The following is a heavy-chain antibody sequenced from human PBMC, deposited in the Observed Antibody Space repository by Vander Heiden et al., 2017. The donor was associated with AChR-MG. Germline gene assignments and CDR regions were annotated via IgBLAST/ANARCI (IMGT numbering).Heavy chain of an antibody. D-gene: IGHD3-22*01. J-gene: IGHJ4*02. CDR3: AKSPYMSSGSVDY. Sequence: EVQLLESGGGLVQPGGSLRLSCAASGFTFRSYAINWVRQARGKGLGWVSAISGSGDTTYYADSVKGRFTISRDNSKNTLYLQMNTLGAEDTAVYYCAKSPYMSSGSVDYWGQGTLVTVSS. CDR2: ISGSGDTT. CDR1: GFTFRSYA. V-gene: IGHV3-23*01.